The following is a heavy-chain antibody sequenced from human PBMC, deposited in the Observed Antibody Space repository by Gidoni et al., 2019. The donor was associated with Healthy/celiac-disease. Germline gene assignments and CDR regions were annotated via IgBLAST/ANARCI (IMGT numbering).Heavy chain of an antibody. CDR1: GGSISSGGYF. V-gene: IGHV4-31*03. CDR3: ARVKVRLELRYFDL. J-gene: IGHJ2*01. CDR2: IYYSGST. Sequence: QVQLQESGPGLVKPSQTLSLTCTVPGGSISSGGYFWSWIRQHPGKGLEWIGYIYYSGSTYYNPSLKSRVTISEDTSKNQFSLKLSSVTAADTAVYYWARVKVRLELRYFDLWGRGTLVTVSS. D-gene: IGHD1-7*01.